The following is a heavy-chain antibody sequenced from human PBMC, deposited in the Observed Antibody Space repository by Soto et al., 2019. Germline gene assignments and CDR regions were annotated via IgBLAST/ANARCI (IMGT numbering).Heavy chain of an antibody. CDR2: IYYHGNT. D-gene: IGHD6-19*01. CDR3: ARHDGFSSGWIFDY. J-gene: IGHJ4*01. CDR1: GGSISSGGYS. Sequence: PSETLSLTCAFSGGSISSGGYSWSWIRQPPGKTLEWIGSIYYHGNTYSNPSLNSRVTISVDTSNNQLSLKLRSVTAADTAVYYCARHDGFSSGWIFDYWGHGTLVTVSS. V-gene: IGHV4-30-2*03.